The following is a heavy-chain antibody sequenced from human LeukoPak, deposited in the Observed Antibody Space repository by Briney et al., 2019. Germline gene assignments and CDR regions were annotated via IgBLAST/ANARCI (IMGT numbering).Heavy chain of an antibody. CDR3: ARGVRFLEWSNMDV. J-gene: IGHJ6*03. CDR1: GGTFSSYA. V-gene: IGHV1-69*05. D-gene: IGHD3-3*01. Sequence: GSSVKVSCKASGGTFSSYAISWVRQAPGQGLEWMGGIIPIFGTANYAQKFQGRVTITTDESTSTAYMELSSLRSEDTAVYYCARGVRFLEWSNMDVWGKGTTVTVSS. CDR2: IIPIFGTA.